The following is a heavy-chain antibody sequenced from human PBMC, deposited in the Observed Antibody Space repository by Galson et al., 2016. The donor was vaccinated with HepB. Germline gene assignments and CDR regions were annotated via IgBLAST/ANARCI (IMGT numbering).Heavy chain of an antibody. J-gene: IGHJ4*02. CDR2: INEDGSGK. V-gene: IGHV3-7*03. D-gene: IGHD1-20*01. Sequence: SLRLSCAVSGFTFRSYWLSWVRQAPGTRLECVANINEDGSGKYYIDSVQGRFTISRDNSKNTLYLQMNSLGAEETAVYYCASMTGTTPGGYWGQGTLVTVSS. CDR1: GFTFRSYW. CDR3: ASMTGTTPGGY.